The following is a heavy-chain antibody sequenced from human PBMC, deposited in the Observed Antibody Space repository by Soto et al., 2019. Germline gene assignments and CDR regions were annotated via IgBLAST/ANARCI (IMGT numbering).Heavy chain of an antibody. J-gene: IGHJ5*02. D-gene: IGHD6-13*01. Sequence: QVQLVQSGAEEKQPGASVKVSCKASGYTFTSYAMHWVRQAPGQRLEWMGWINAGNGNTKYSQKFQGRVTITRDTSASTAYRELGSLRGEDTAVYYCAREGLLRRSSSGCLGHTSGVNWFDPWGQGTLVTVSS. CDR2: INAGNGNT. V-gene: IGHV1-3*05. CDR1: GYTFTSYA. CDR3: AREGLLRRSSSGCLGHTSGVNWFDP.